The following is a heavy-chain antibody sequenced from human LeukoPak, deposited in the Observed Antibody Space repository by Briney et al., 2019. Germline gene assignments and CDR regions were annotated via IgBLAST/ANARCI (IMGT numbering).Heavy chain of an antibody. CDR1: GGSISSSSYY. J-gene: IGHJ4*02. Sequence: PSETLCLTCTVSGGSISSSSYYWGWVRQPPGQGLEWIGEVSLSGLTNYNPSLSSRVIMALDTSKNHLSLNLTSVTAADTAVYYCSRENGAFSPFGYWGQGTLVTVPS. V-gene: IGHV4-39*07. D-gene: IGHD2-8*01. CDR2: VSLSGLT. CDR3: SRENGAFSPFGY.